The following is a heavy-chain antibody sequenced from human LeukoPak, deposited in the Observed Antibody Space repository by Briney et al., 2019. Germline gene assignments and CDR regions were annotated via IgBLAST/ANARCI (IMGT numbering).Heavy chain of an antibody. CDR1: GFTFSSNG. V-gene: IGHV3-33*07. CDR3: VRELTYYYDVSGPPH. CDR2: IWYDGSKK. D-gene: IGHD3-22*01. Sequence: AGGSLRLSCAASGFTFSSNGMYWVRQAPGKGLEWVSLIWYDGSKKYYVDSVKGRFTISRDNAKNSLNLQMNSLRAEDTAVYYCVRELTYYYDVSGPPHWGQGTLVTVSS. J-gene: IGHJ4*02.